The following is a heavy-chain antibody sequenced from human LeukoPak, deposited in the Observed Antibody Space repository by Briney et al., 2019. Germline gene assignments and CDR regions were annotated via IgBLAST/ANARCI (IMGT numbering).Heavy chain of an antibody. CDR1: GFTVSSYY. CDR3: ARGLGSSSWYEY. CDR2: IYSSGST. V-gene: IGHV3-53*01. J-gene: IGHJ4*02. Sequence: PGGSLRLSCAASGFTVSSYYMSWVRQAPGKGLEWVSVIYSSGSTYYAESVKGRFTISRDNSKNTLYLQMNSLRAEDTAVYYCARGLGSSSWYEYWGQGTLVTVSS. D-gene: IGHD6-13*01.